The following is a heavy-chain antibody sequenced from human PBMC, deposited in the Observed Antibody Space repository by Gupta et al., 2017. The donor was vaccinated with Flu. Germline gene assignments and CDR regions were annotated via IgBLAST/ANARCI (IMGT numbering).Heavy chain of an antibody. Sequence: EVQLVESGGDLVHQGASLRLSCAASGFRFRAYWMHWVRQVPGKGLEWVSPMKSDEITTIYADSVRGRFTISRDNAKNTLYLQMNSLRVEDTGIYYCAREGRTTVTSYYTAMDVWGQGTTVTVSS. CDR2: MKSDEITT. V-gene: IGHV3-74*01. D-gene: IGHD4-11*01. J-gene: IGHJ6*02. CDR1: GFRFRAYW. CDR3: AREGRTTVTSYYTAMDV.